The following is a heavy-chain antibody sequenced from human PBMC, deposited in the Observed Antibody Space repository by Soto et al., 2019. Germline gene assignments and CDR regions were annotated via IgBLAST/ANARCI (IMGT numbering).Heavy chain of an antibody. CDR1: GGSINSATNY. Sequence: QVQLQESGPGLVKPSQTLSLTCTVSGGSINSATNYWSWIRQHPVKGLEWIGYIYYSGTTYYNPSLKSRVKLPLDTLKNQFSRRLSAVTAADTAVYYWARHSSGYDKTRWDPWGKGALVTVPS. CDR3: ARHSSGYDKTRWDP. V-gene: IGHV4-31*03. J-gene: IGHJ5*02. CDR2: IYYSGTT. D-gene: IGHD5-12*01.